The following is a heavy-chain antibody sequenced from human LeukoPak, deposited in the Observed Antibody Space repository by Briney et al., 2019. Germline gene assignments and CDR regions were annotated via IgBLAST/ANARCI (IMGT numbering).Heavy chain of an antibody. Sequence: GRSLRLSCAASGFTISSYAMHWVRQAPGKGLEWVAVISYDGSNKYYADSVKGRFTISRDNSKNTLYLQMNSLRAEDTAVYYCAREETSRGYDILTGYFRHWGQGTLVTVSS. D-gene: IGHD3-9*01. CDR1: GFTISSYA. CDR2: ISYDGSNK. J-gene: IGHJ1*01. CDR3: AREETSRGYDILTGYFRH. V-gene: IGHV3-30*04.